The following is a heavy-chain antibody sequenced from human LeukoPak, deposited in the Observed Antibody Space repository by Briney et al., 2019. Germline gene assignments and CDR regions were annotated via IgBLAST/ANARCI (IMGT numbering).Heavy chain of an antibody. V-gene: IGHV3-21*01. CDR1: GFTFSSYS. J-gene: IGHJ6*03. CDR2: ISSSSSYI. Sequence: GGSLRLSCAASGFTFSSYSMNWVRQAPGKGLEWVSSISSSSSYIYYADSVKGRFTISGDNAKNSLYLQMNSLRAEDTAVYYCAKDGELRYFDWRTFYYYYYYMDVWGKGTTVTISS. CDR3: AKDGELRYFDWRTFYYYYYYMDV. D-gene: IGHD3-9*01.